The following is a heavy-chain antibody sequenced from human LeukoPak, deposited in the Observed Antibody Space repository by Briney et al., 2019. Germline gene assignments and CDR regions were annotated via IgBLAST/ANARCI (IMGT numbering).Heavy chain of an antibody. D-gene: IGHD6-19*01. CDR2: ISYDGSNK. CDR3: AKDLSAVARIDGDY. CDR1: GFTFSSYA. Sequence: PGGSLRLSCAASGFTFSSYAMHWVRQAPGKGLEWVAVISYDGSNKYYADSVKGRFTISRDNSKNTLYLQMNSLRAEDTAVYYCAKDLSAVARIDGDYWGQGTLVTVSS. V-gene: IGHV3-30-3*01. J-gene: IGHJ4*02.